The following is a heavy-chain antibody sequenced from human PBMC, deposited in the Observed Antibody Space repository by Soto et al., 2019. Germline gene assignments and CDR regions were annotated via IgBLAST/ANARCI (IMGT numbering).Heavy chain of an antibody. J-gene: IGHJ4*02. D-gene: IGHD2-15*01. CDR3: ARGEGYCSGGSCSSFDY. V-gene: IGHV1-2*04. CDR2: INPNSGGT. CDR1: GYTFTGYY. Sequence: QVQLVQSGAEVKKPGASVKVSCKASGYTFTGYYMHWVRQAPGQGLEWMGWINPNSGGTNYAQKFQGWVTMTRDTSISTAYMELGRLRSDDTAVYYCARGEGYCSGGSCSSFDYWGKGTLVTVSS.